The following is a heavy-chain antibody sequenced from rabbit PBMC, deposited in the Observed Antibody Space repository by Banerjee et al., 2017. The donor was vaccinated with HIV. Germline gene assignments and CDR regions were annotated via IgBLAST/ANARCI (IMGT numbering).Heavy chain of an antibody. J-gene: IGHJ4*01. CDR1: GSDISSNA. CDR3: GRDRDGDAGYGSLAL. V-gene: IGHV1S47*01. Sequence: EESGGGLVQPEGSLTLTCKASGSDISSNAMCWVRQAPGKGLELIACIYSSNGDKWYASWVNGRFTISRSTSLNTVDLKMTSLTVADTATYFCGRDRDGDAGYGSLALWGPGTLVTDS. D-gene: IGHD6-1*01. CDR2: IYSSNGDK.